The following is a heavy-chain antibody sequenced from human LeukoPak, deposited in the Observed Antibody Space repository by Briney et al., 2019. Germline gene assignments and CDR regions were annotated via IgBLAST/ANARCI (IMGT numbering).Heavy chain of an antibody. J-gene: IGHJ4*02. V-gene: IGHV3-74*01. Sequence: GGSLRLSCAASGFTFSSYWMHWVRQGPGKGLVWVSRISTDGSATSYADSVKGRFTISRDNSKNTLYLQMNSLRADDTAVYYCAKGPLIEVAGTTWDYWGQGTLVTVSS. CDR3: AKGPLIEVAGTTWDY. D-gene: IGHD6-19*01. CDR2: ISTDGSAT. CDR1: GFTFSSYW.